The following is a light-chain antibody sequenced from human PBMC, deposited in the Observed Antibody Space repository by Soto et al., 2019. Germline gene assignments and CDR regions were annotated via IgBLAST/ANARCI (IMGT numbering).Light chain of an antibody. V-gene: IGLV3-21*04. CDR2: YDN. J-gene: IGLJ3*02. Sequence: SYELTQPPSVSVAPGKTASITCGGNNIGSKSVHWYQQKPGQAPRLVTSYDNDRPSGIPERFSGSDSGNTATLTISRVEVGDEADYYCQVWDSSSDHVVFGGGTKLTVL. CDR1: NIGSKS. CDR3: QVWDSSSDHVV.